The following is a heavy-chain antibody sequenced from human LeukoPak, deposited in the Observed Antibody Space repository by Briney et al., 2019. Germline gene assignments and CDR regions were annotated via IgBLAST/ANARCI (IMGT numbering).Heavy chain of an antibody. D-gene: IGHD3-22*01. CDR3: ATDRTAITVIVEKRAFDI. V-gene: IGHV1-24*01. Sequence: ASVKVSCKVSGYTLTELSMHWVRQAPGKGLEWMGGFDPEDGETIYAQKFQGRDTMTEDTSTDTAYMELSSLRSEDTAVYYCATDRTAITVIVEKRAFDIWGQGTMVTVSS. J-gene: IGHJ3*02. CDR1: GYTLTELS. CDR2: FDPEDGET.